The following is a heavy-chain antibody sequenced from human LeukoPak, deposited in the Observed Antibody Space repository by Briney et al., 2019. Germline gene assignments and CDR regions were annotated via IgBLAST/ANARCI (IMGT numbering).Heavy chain of an antibody. J-gene: IGHJ4*02. CDR2: IHYSGST. V-gene: IGHV4-38-2*02. CDR3: ARGFRGPNFDY. D-gene: IGHD3-10*01. CDR1: GYSISSAYY. Sequence: SETLSLTCHVSGYSISSAYYWGWIRQPPGKELEWIGSIHYSGSTSYNPSFKSRVTISGDTSKNQFSLKLSSVTAADTAVYYCARGFRGPNFDYWGQGTLVTVSS.